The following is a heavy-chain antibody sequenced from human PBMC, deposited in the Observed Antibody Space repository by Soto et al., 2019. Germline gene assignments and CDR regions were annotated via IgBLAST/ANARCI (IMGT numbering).Heavy chain of an antibody. Sequence: EVQLVESGGGLVQPGGSLRLSCAASGFIFSSYSMNWVRQAPGKGLAWVSYITSSSSTIYYADSVKGRFTISRDNAKHSLYLQMNRLRAEDTAVYDCARGGYYDSSCSYWYWGQGTLVTVSS. CDR2: ITSSSSTI. V-gene: IGHV3-48*01. J-gene: IGHJ4*02. CDR1: GFIFSSYS. CDR3: ARGGYYDSSCSYWY. D-gene: IGHD3-22*01.